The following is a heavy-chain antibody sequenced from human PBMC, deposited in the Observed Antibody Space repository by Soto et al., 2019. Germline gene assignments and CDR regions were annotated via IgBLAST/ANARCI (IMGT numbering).Heavy chain of an antibody. CDR1: GFTFSDYY. Sequence: QVQLVESGGGLVKPGGSLRLSCAASGFTFSDYYMSWIRQAPGKGLEWVSYITSSRSNFTNYADSEKGRFTISRDNAKNSVYLQMDSLRVEDTAVYYCVRDRGYSGFFYWGQGVLVTVSA. D-gene: IGHD5-12*01. CDR3: VRDRGYSGFFY. J-gene: IGHJ4*02. V-gene: IGHV3-11*06. CDR2: ITSSRSNFT.